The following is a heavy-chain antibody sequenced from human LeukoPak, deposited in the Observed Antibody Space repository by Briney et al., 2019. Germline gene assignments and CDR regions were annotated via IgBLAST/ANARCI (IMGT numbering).Heavy chain of an antibody. CDR1: GGSITSGSYH. V-gene: IGHV4-39*02. J-gene: IGHJ4*02. CDR2: TYYTGSA. Sequence: PSETLSLTCTVSGGSITSGSYHWGWIRPPPGKGLEWCGNTYYTGSAYYRPSLQSRVSISVDTSKKEFSLKLTSVTAADTAVYYCARDRDGYAYSFDYWGQGTLVTVSS. CDR3: ARDRDGYAYSFDY. D-gene: IGHD5-24*01.